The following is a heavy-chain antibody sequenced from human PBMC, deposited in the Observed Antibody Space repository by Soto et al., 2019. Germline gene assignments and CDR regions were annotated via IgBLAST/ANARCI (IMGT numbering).Heavy chain of an antibody. Sequence: PSETLSLTCAVSGGSISSGGDFWSWIRQPPGKGLEWIGYIYHSGSTYYNPSLKSRLTISIDRSKNQFSLNLSSVTAADTAVYYCARVHGGLNCFDYWAQGTLVTVSS. J-gene: IGHJ4*02. CDR3: ARVHGGLNCFDY. CDR1: GGSISSGGDF. D-gene: IGHD2-15*01. V-gene: IGHV4-30-2*01. CDR2: IYHSGST.